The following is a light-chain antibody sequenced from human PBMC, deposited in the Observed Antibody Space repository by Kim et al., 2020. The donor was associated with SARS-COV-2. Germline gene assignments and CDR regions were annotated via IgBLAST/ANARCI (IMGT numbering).Light chain of an antibody. Sequence: EIVLTQSPGTLSLSPGERATLSCRASQSVSSSYLSWYQQKPGQAPRLLIYGASSRATGVPDRFSGSGSGTDFTLNITRLEPEDFAVYYCQQYGNSPHTFGQGTKVDIK. J-gene: IGKJ1*01. CDR1: QSVSSSY. V-gene: IGKV3-20*01. CDR2: GAS. CDR3: QQYGNSPHT.